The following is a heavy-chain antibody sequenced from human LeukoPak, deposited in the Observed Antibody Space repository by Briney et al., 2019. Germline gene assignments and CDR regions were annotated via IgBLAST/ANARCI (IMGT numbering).Heavy chain of an antibody. CDR2: TYHRSKWYS. D-gene: IGHD1-26*01. CDR1: GDSGSSNTVT. J-gene: IGHJ4*02. V-gene: IGHV6-1*01. Sequence: SQTLSLTCAITGDSGSSNTVTWIWIRQSPSRGLEWLGRTYHRSKWYSEYAVSVQSRITINPDTSKNQFSLQLNSVTPEDTAVYYCGRQNSGKGGIDYWGQGTLVTVSS. CDR3: GRQNSGKGGIDY.